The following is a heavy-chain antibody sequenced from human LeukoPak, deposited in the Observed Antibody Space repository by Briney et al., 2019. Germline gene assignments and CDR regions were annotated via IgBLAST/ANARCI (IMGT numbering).Heavy chain of an antibody. CDR1: GFTFSSYS. V-gene: IGHV3-21*01. Sequence: GGSLRLSCAASGFTFSSYSMNGVRQAPGKGRAWVSSISSSSSYLYYAASLQGRITTSRDNAKNSLYLQMNSLRAEDTAVYYCARDPLFDYYGMDVWGQGTTVTVSS. D-gene: IGHD2-21*01. CDR2: ISSSSSYL. CDR3: ARDPLFDYYGMDV. J-gene: IGHJ6*02.